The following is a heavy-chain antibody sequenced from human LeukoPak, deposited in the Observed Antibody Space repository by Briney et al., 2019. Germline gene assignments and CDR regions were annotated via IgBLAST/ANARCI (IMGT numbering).Heavy chain of an antibody. V-gene: IGHV1-2*06. CDR2: INPNSGGT. Sequence: ASVKVSCKASGYTFTGYYMHWVRQAPGQGLEWMGRINPNSGGTNYAQKFQGRVTMTRDTSISTAYMEPSRLRSDDTAVYYCARGRDFYSSSPTDWGQGTLVTVSS. CDR1: GYTFTGYY. D-gene: IGHD6-6*01. J-gene: IGHJ4*02. CDR3: ARGRDFYSSSPTD.